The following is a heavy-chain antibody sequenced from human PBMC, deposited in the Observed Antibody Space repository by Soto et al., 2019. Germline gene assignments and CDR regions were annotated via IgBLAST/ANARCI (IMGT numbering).Heavy chain of an antibody. V-gene: IGHV4-31*03. CDR1: GGFITSDGFY. CDR2: LYYTGST. Sequence: QVQLQESGPGLLKPSQTLSLTCTVSGGFITSDGFYWTWIRQRPGKGLEWIAYLYYTGSTFYNPSLKSRLTISLDKSANRFSLKMTSVTAADTAIYFCASGPFHIWGQGTMVVVSS. CDR3: ASGPFHI. J-gene: IGHJ3*02.